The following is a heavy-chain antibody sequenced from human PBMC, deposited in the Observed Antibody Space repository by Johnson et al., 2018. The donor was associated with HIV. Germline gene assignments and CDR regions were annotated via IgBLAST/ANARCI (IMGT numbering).Heavy chain of an antibody. Sequence: VQLVESGGGLVQPGGSLRLSCVASGFNFSTYAMHWVRQAPGKGLDYVAAISSNGGRTYYANSVKGRFTISRDNSKKTLFLQMGRLRTEDKAVYYCARERVQDKSGLDAFDFWGQGTMVTVSS. V-gene: IGHV3-64*01. CDR3: ARERVQDKSGLDAFDF. D-gene: IGHD3-3*01. J-gene: IGHJ3*01. CDR2: ISSNGGRT. CDR1: GFNFSTYA.